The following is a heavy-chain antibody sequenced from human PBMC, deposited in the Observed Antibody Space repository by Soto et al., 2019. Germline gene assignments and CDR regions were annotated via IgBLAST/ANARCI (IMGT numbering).Heavy chain of an antibody. D-gene: IGHD3-3*01. CDR2: IYYSGNT. V-gene: IGHV4-39*01. Sequence: SETLSLTCTVSGDSISSSSYCWGWNRQTPGKGLEWIGSIYYSGNTYYNPSLKSRVTISVDTSKNQFSLKLSFVTAADTAVYYCARLVGEWLSLYYYYYYYMDVWGKGTTVTVSS. J-gene: IGHJ6*03. CDR1: GDSISSSSYC. CDR3: ARLVGEWLSLYYYYYYYMDV.